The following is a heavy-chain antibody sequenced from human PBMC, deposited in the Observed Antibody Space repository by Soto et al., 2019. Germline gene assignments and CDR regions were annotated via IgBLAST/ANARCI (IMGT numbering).Heavy chain of an antibody. CDR2: FDPEDGET. CDR3: AKNLGREAAGPEFAH. D-gene: IGHD6-13*01. V-gene: IGHV1-24*01. Sequence: SVKVSCKVSGYTLTELSMHWVRQAPGKGLEWMGGFDPEDGETIYAQKFQGRVTMTEDTSTDTAYMELSSLSSEDTAVYYCAKNLGREAAGPEFAHWGQGTLVTVSS. J-gene: IGHJ5*02. CDR1: GYTLTELS.